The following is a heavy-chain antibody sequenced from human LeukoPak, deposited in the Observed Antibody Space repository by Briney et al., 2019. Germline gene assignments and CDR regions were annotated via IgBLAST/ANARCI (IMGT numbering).Heavy chain of an antibody. D-gene: IGHD3-9*01. V-gene: IGHV4-34*01. J-gene: IGHJ4*02. CDR1: GGSFSGYY. CDR3: ARPTLTGYRKYFDY. Sequence: SKTLSLTCAVYGGSFSGYYWSWIRQPPGKGLEWIGEINHSGSTNYNPSLKSRVTISVDTSKNQFSLKLSSVTAADTAVYYCARPTLTGYRKYFDYWGQGTLVTVSS. CDR2: INHSGST.